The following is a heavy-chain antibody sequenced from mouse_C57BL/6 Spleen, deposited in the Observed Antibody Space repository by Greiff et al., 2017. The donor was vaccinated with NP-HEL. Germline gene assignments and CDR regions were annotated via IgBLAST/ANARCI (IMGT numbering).Heavy chain of an antibody. Sequence: VQLQQSGAELMKPGASVKLSCKATGYTFTGYWIEWVKQRPGHGLEWIGEILPGSGSTNYNEKFKGKATFTADTSSNTAYIQLSSLTTEDSAIYYCARFHYGNPLKGFAYWGQGTLVTVSA. CDR2: ILPGSGST. D-gene: IGHD1-1*01. J-gene: IGHJ3*01. CDR1: GYTFTGYW. CDR3: ARFHYGNPLKGFAY. V-gene: IGHV1-9*01.